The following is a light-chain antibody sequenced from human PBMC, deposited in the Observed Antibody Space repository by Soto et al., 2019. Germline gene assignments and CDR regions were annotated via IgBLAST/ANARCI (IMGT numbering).Light chain of an antibody. CDR1: SSNIGAYYD. V-gene: IGLV1-40*01. J-gene: IGLJ2*01. CDR3: QSFDTALSSSI. Sequence: QSVLTQPPSVSGAPGQRVTISCTGTSSNIGAYYDVNWYQIVPGKAPKLLISRNNNRPSGVPDRFSGSKSDTSASLAITGLQSEDEAEYYCQSFDTALSSSIFGGVTKLTVL. CDR2: RNN.